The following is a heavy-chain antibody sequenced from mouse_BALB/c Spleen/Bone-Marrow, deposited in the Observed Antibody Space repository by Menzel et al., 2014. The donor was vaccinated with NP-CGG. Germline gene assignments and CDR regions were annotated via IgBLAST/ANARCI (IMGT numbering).Heavy chain of an antibody. CDR2: TNNNGGST. CDR3: ARVYGWYFDV. D-gene: IGHD1-1*01. J-gene: IGHJ1*01. CDR1: GFTFSSYG. Sequence: DVMLVESGGGLVQPGGSLKLSCVASGFTFSSYGMSRVRQTPDKRLELVATTNNNGGSTYYPDSVKGQFTISRDNAKDTLYLQMSSLKSEDTAMYYCARVYGWYFDVWGAGTTVTVSS. V-gene: IGHV5-6-3*01.